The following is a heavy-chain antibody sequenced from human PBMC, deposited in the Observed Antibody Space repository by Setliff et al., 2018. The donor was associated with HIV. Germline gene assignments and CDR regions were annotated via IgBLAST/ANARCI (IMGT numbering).Heavy chain of an antibody. Sequence: GGSLRLSCAASGFTFSSYWMHWVRQAPGKGLVWVFGMNTDGSSTRYADSVKGRFTISRDNAKNMLYLQMNSLSADDTAVYYCTRHFYGYYGSNGLPIQYWGQGQWSPSPQ. V-gene: IGHV3-74*01. CDR3: TRHFYGYYGSNGLPIQY. D-gene: IGHD3-22*01. CDR1: GFTFSSYW. CDR2: MNTDGSST. J-gene: IGHJ3*01.